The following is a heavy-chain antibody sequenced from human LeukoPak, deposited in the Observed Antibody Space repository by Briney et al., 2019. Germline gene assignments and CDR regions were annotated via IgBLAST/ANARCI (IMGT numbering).Heavy chain of an antibody. CDR1: GYTFTGYY. CDR2: INPNSGGT. D-gene: IGHD5-12*01. CDR3: ARVSPPRSRGYSGPTRRYYFDY. Sequence: GASVKVSCKASGYTFTGYYMHWVRQAPGQGLEWMGWINPNSGGTNYAQKFQGRVTITADKSTSTAYMELSSLRSEDTAVYYCARVSPPRSRGYSGPTRRYYFDYWGQGTLVTVSS. J-gene: IGHJ4*02. V-gene: IGHV1-2*02.